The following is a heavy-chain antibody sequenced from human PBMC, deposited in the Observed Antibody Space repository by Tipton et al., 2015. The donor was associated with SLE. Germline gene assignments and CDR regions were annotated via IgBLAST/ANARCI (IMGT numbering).Heavy chain of an antibody. CDR2: VWYGGNDK. CDR3: TRDRFPVARHVDQ. Sequence: SLRLSCAASGFTFSDYGMNWVRQAPGKGLEWVAVVWYGGNDKNYADSVRGRFTISRDNSKNTLYLQMNSLTVEDTAVYYCTRDRFPVARHVDQWGQGTLVTVSS. D-gene: IGHD6-19*01. V-gene: IGHV3-33*01. CDR1: GFTFSDYG. J-gene: IGHJ4*02.